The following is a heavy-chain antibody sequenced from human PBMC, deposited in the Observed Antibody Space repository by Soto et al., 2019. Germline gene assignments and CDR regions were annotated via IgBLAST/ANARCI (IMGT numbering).Heavy chain of an antibody. D-gene: IGHD6-13*01. CDR2: IDPIDSKT. CDR3: ARRIAAASGYYYYAFDV. CDR1: GYNFDTYW. Sequence: PGVSLKISCKGSGYNFDTYWINWVRQTPGKGLEWMGRIDPIDSKTKYSPSLEGHITISVDKSISTTYLQWSSLKASDTAIYYCARRIAAASGYYYYAFDVWGQGTAVTVS. V-gene: IGHV5-10-1*01. J-gene: IGHJ6*02.